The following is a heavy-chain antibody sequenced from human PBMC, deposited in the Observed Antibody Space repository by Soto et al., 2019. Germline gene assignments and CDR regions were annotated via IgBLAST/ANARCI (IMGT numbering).Heavy chain of an antibody. Sequence: ASVKVSCKVSGSRFSNYVISWVRQAPGHGLEWLGRVIPIFNSTKYAQSFQGRVTITADKSTSTASLELSSLRSDDTAVYYCAREGRGKKAGYNGLVSLGYWGQGTLVTVSS. J-gene: IGHJ4*02. CDR2: VIPIFNST. V-gene: IGHV1-69*06. D-gene: IGHD2-2*02. CDR1: GSRFSNYV. CDR3: AREGRGKKAGYNGLVSLGY.